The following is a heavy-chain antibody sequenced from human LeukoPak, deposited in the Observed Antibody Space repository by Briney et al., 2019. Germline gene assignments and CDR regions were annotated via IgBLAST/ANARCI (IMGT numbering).Heavy chain of an antibody. CDR1: GFTFSSYA. CDR3: AKGQDANYLPLDL. J-gene: IGHJ2*01. V-gene: IGHV3-30*04. CDR2: ISYDGSNK. D-gene: IGHD4/OR15-4a*01. Sequence: PGGSLRLSCAASGFTFSSYAMHWVRQAPGKGLEWVAVISYDGSNKYYADSVKGRFTISRDNSKDTLYLQVNSLRAEDMAVFYCAKGQDANYLPLDLWGRGTLVTVSS.